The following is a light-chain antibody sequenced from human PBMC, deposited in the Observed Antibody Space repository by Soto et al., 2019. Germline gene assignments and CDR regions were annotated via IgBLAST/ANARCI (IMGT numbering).Light chain of an antibody. V-gene: IGLV2-14*02. CDR1: SSDVGSYNL. Sequence: QSALTQPASVSGSPGQSITISCTGSSSDVGSYNLVSWYQHHPGKAPKFVIYEDNKRPSGVSDRFSGSKSGNTASLTSSGFQSEDEADYYCSSYTSSSSLVFGTGTKLTVL. CDR2: EDN. CDR3: SSYTSSSSLV. J-gene: IGLJ1*01.